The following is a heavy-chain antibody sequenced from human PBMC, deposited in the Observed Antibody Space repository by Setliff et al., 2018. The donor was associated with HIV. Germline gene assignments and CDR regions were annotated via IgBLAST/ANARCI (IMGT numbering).Heavy chain of an antibody. V-gene: IGHV4-61*02. J-gene: IGHJ4*02. CDR3: ARLDSSGYFVEY. CDR2: IYSSGST. CDR1: GGSISSGSYY. Sequence: PSETLSLTCTVSGGSISSGSYYWSWIRQPAGKGLEWIGRIYSSGSTKYNPSLKSRLTVPLDMSKNEFSLKLTSVTAADTAVYYCARLDSSGYFVEYWGQGTLVTVSS. D-gene: IGHD3-22*01.